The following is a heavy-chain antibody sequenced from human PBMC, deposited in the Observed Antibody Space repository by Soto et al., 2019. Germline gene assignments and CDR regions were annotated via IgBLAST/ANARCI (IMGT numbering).Heavy chain of an antibody. CDR1: GGSISRYY. J-gene: IGHJ5*02. V-gene: IGHV4-59*01. CDR2: IYYSGST. CDR3: ARDSLMCSGGSCYLNWFDP. Sequence: PSETLSLTCTVSGGSISRYYWSWIRQPPGKGLEWIGYIYYSGSTNYNPSLKSRVTISVDTSKNQFSLKLSSVTAADTAVYYCARDSLMCSGGSCYLNWFDPWGQGTLVTVSS. D-gene: IGHD2-15*01.